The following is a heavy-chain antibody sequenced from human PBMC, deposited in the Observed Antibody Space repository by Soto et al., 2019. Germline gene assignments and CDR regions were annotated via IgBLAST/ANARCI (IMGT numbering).Heavy chain of an antibody. CDR2: IKSKTDGGTI. V-gene: IGHV3-15*01. J-gene: IGHJ4*02. Sequence: EVQLVESGGGLVKPGGSVRLSCAASGFSFSNAWMSWVRQSPGKGLEWVGRIKSKTDGGTIDYAGPVKGRFSISRDDSKNTLYLKINSLRTEDTAVYYCKPGSYYFDYWDQGTLVTVSS. D-gene: IGHD1-26*01. CDR3: KPGSYYFDY. CDR1: GFSFSNAW.